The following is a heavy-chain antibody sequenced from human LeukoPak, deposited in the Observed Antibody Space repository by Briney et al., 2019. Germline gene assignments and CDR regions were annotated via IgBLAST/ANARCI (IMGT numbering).Heavy chain of an antibody. Sequence: SETLSLTCAVYGGSFSGYYWSWIRQPPGKGLEWIGEINHSGSTNYNPSLKSRVTISVDTSKNQFSLKLSSVTAADTAVYYCARPTPGFWSGYYPVWGQGTLVTVSS. V-gene: IGHV4-34*01. J-gene: IGHJ4*02. CDR1: GGSFSGYY. D-gene: IGHD3-3*01. CDR3: ARPTPGFWSGYYPV. CDR2: INHSGST.